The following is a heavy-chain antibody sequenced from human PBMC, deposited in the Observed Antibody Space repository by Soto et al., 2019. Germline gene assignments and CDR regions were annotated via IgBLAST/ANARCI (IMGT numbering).Heavy chain of an antibody. J-gene: IGHJ3*02. Sequence: SETLSLTCAVYGGSFSGYYWSWIRQPPGKGLEWIGEIYHSGSTNYNPSLKSRVTISVDKSKNQFSLKLSSVTAADTAVYYCARDPHRLLWLRFAFDIWGQGTMVTVSS. CDR1: GGSFSGYY. CDR3: ARDPHRLLWLRFAFDI. CDR2: IYHSGST. V-gene: IGHV4-34*01. D-gene: IGHD3-10*01.